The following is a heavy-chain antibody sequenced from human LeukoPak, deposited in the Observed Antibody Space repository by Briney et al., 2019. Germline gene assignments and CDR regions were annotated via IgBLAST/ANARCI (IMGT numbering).Heavy chain of an antibody. J-gene: IGHJ4*02. CDR2: IYPRDGST. CDR1: GYTFINYA. V-gene: IGHV1-46*01. Sequence: ASVKVSCRTSGYTFINYAITWVRQAPGQGLEWMGMIYPRDGSTSYAQKFQGRVTVTRDTSTSTVHMELSGLRSEDTAVYYCARDQEAFDYWGQGTLVTVSS. CDR3: ARDQEAFDY.